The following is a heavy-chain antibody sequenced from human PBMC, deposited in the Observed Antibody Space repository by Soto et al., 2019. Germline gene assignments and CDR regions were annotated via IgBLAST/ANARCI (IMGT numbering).Heavy chain of an antibody. CDR3: AKGRGSSGYLWDY. CDR1: GFTFDDYT. Sequence: EVQLVESGGGLVQPGRSLRLSCAASGFTFDDYTMHWVRQAPGKGLEWVSGISWNGGSTGYADSVKGRFTVSRANAKNSLYLRINSLRAEDTAFYYWAKGRGSSGYLWDYWGQGTLVTVSS. D-gene: IGHD3-22*01. V-gene: IGHV3-9*01. J-gene: IGHJ4*02. CDR2: ISWNGGST.